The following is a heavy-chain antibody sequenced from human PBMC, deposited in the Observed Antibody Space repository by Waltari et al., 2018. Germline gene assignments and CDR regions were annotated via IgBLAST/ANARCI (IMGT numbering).Heavy chain of an antibody. D-gene: IGHD4-17*01. J-gene: IGHJ4*02. CDR1: GASISNSS. CDR3: ARDRREDFGDYDPLFDY. V-gene: IGHV4-4*07. Sequence: HLQESGPGLLKPSATLSPTCDVSGASISNSSWSWIRQSAGKEPEWIGRVYTSGSTNNNASLRGRITVSEDTSKNQISLKMNSVTAADTAVYYCARDRREDFGDYDPLFDYWGQGVLVTVSS. CDR2: VYTSGST.